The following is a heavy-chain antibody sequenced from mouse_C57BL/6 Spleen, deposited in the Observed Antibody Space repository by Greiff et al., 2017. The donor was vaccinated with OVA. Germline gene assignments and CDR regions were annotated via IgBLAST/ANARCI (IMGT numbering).Heavy chain of an antibody. D-gene: IGHD2-1*01. Sequence: VQLQQPGTELVKPGASVKLSCKASGYTFTSYWMHWVKQSPGQGLEWIGNINPSNGGTNYNEKFKSKATLTVDKSTNTAYMQLSSLTSEDSAVYYCARLEGNKGNYWGQGTTLTVAS. CDR1: GYTFTSYW. V-gene: IGHV1-53*01. CDR2: INPSNGGT. CDR3: ARLEGNKGNY. J-gene: IGHJ2*01.